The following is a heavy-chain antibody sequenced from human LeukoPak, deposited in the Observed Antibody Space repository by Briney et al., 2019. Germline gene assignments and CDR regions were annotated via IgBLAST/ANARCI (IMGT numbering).Heavy chain of an antibody. V-gene: IGHV4-59*01. CDR2: IYYSGST. J-gene: IGHJ5*02. CDR1: GGSISSYY. CDR3: ARGLRDCSGGSCYSYWFDP. D-gene: IGHD2-15*01. Sequence: SETLSLTCTVSGGSISSYYWSWIRQPPGKGLEWIGYIYYSGSTNYNPSLKSRVTISVDTSKNRFSLKLSSVTAADTAVYYCARGLRDCSGGSCYSYWFDPWGQGTLVTVSS.